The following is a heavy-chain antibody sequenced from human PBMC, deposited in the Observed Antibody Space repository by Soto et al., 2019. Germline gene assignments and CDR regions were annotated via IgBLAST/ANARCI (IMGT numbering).Heavy chain of an antibody. CDR1: GFTFSNAW. CDR2: IKSKTDGGTT. Sequence: GGSLRLSCAASGFTFSNAWMNWVRQAPVKGLEWVGRIKSKTDGGTTDYAAPVKGRFTISRDDSKNTLYLQMNSLKTEDTAVYYCTTDLKDILAPFGCMDVWGQGTTVTVSS. J-gene: IGHJ6*02. V-gene: IGHV3-15*07. CDR3: TTDLKDILAPFGCMDV. D-gene: IGHD3-9*01.